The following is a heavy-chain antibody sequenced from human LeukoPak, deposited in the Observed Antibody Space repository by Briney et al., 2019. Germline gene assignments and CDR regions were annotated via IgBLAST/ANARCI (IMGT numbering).Heavy chain of an antibody. V-gene: IGHV3-64*01. Sequence: GGSLRLSCEASGFTFTTYTMHWVRQAPGKGLEYVSAVLGNGGTTYYANSVKGRFTISRDNSKNTVYLQMGSLRAEDTAVYYCARERAFYYFGYWGQGSLVTVSS. CDR1: GFTFTTYT. CDR2: VLGNGGTT. J-gene: IGHJ4*02. CDR3: ARERAFYYFGY.